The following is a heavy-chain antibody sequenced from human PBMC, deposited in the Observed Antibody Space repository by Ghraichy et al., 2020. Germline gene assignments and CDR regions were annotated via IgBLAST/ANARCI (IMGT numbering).Heavy chain of an antibody. CDR1: GYTFTSYD. CDR2: MNPNSGNT. D-gene: IGHD6-6*01. V-gene: IGHV1-8*01. CDR3: ASILITSIAARPADYGMDV. Sequence: ASVKVSCKASGYTFTSYDINWVRQATGQGLEWMGWMNPNSGNTGYAQKFQGRVTMTRNTSISTAYMELSSLRSEDTAVYYCASILITSIAARPADYGMDVWGQGTTVTVSS. J-gene: IGHJ6*02.